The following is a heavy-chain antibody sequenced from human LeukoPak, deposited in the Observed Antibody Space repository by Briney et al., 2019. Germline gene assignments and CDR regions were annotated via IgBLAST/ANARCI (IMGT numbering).Heavy chain of an antibody. CDR3: VRGRANRGVLLWFGELPGKFDP. V-gene: IGHV4-34*01. D-gene: IGHD3-10*01. CDR2: INHSGST. Sequence: PSETLSLTCAVYGGSFSGYYWSWIRQPPGKGLEWIGEINHSGSTNYNPSLKSRVTISVDTSKNQFSLKLSSVTAADTAVYYCVRGRANRGVLLWFGELPGKFDPWGQGTLVTVSS. CDR1: GGSFSGYY. J-gene: IGHJ5*02.